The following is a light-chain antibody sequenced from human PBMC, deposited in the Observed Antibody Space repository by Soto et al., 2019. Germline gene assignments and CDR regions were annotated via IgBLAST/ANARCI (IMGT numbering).Light chain of an antibody. CDR1: QGISNY. J-gene: IGKJ3*01. CDR3: QKHNSAPFT. CDR2: AAS. Sequence: DIQMTQSPSSLSASVGDRVTITCRASQGISNYLAWYQQKPGKVPKLLIYAASTLQLGIPSRFSGSGAGTDFTLTISSLQPEDVATYYCQKHNSAPFTCGPGTIVDIK. V-gene: IGKV1-27*01.